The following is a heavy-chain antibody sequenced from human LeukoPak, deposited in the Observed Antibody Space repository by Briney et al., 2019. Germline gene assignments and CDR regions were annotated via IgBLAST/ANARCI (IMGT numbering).Heavy chain of an antibody. CDR1: GFTFSSYA. J-gene: IGHJ4*02. D-gene: IGHD3-22*01. Sequence: GGSLRLSCAASGFTFSSYAMHWVRQAPGKGLEWVAVISYDGSNKYYADSVKGRFTISRDNSKNTLYLQMNSLRAEDTAVYYCARDLTYYYGSSGYNWGQGTLVTVSS. CDR3: ARDLTYYYGSSGYN. CDR2: ISYDGSNK. V-gene: IGHV3-30-3*01.